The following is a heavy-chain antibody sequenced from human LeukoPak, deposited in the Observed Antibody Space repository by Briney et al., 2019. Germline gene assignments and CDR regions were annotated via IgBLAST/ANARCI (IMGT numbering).Heavy chain of an antibody. CDR1: GGSVTSTNW. Sequence: PSETLSLTCDVPGGSVTSTNWWTWVRQPPGKGLEWIGEVHLDGRTNYNLSLKSRVTISVDTSKNQFSLKLSSVTAADTAVYYCARGTMTTVTYYFDYWGQGTLVTVSS. J-gene: IGHJ4*02. CDR2: VHLDGRT. CDR3: ARGTMTTVTYYFDY. V-gene: IGHV4-4*02. D-gene: IGHD4-17*01.